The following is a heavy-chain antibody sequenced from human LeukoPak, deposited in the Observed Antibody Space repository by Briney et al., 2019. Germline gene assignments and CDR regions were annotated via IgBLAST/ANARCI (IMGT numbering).Heavy chain of an antibody. CDR3: ARLGGRDYYDSSGYYYFDY. D-gene: IGHD3-22*01. CDR2: IYPGDFDT. J-gene: IGHJ4*02. V-gene: IGHV5-51*01. Sequence: GESLKISCKGSGYSFTSYWIGWVRQMPGKGLEWMGIIYPGDFDTRYSPSFQGQVTISADKSISTAYLQWSSLKASDTAMYYCARLGGRDYYDSSGYYYFDYWGQGTLVTVSS. CDR1: GYSFTSYW.